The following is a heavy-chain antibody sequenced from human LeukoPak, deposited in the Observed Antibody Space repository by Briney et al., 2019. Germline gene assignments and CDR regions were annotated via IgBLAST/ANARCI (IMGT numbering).Heavy chain of an antibody. J-gene: IGHJ1*01. CDR2: ISGSGGST. D-gene: IGHD3-9*01. Sequence: PGGSLRLSCAASGFTFSSYAMSWVRQAPGKGLEWVSAISGSGGSTYYADSVKGRFTISRDNSKNSLYLQMNSLRAEDTALYYCAKGQRRYFDWLFETPEYFQHWGQGTLVTVSS. V-gene: IGHV3-23*01. CDR1: GFTFSSYA. CDR3: AKGQRRYFDWLFETPEYFQH.